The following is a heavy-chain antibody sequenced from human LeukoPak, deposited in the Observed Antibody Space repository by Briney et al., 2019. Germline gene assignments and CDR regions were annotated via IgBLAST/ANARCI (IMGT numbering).Heavy chain of an antibody. Sequence: ASVKVSCKASGYTFTGYYMHWVRQAPGQGLEWMGWINPNSGGTNYAQKFQGRVTMTRDTSISTAYMELSRLRSDDTAVYYCARDAYPTKEAAPIYCYYYYMDVWGKGTTVTVSS. CDR3: ARDAYPTKEAAPIYCYYYYMDV. CDR1: GYTFTGYY. CDR2: INPNSGGT. V-gene: IGHV1-2*02. J-gene: IGHJ6*03. D-gene: IGHD6-13*01.